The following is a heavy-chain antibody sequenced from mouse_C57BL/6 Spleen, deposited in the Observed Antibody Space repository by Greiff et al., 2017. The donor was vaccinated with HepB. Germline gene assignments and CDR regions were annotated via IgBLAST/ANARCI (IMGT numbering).Heavy chain of an antibody. CDR1: GFTFSSYA. V-gene: IGHV5-4*01. J-gene: IGHJ1*03. CDR3: ARGGTVVANWYFDV. Sequence: VQLVESGGGLVKPGGSLKLSCAASGFTFSSYAMSWVRQTPEKRLEWVATISDGGSYTYYPDNVKGRFTISRDNAKNNLYLQMSHLKAEDTAMYYCARGGTVVANWYFDVWGTGTTVTVSS. CDR2: ISDGGSYT. D-gene: IGHD1-1*01.